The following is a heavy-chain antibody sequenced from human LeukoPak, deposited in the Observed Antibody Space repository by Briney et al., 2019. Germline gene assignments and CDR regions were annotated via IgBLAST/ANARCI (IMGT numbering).Heavy chain of an antibody. V-gene: IGHV3-23*01. CDR1: GFTFSSYA. Sequence: GGSLRLSCAASGFTFSSYAMNWVRQAPGKGLEWVSAIIGTGGNTDYADSVKGRFTISRDNSKNTLHLQMNSLRAEDTAVYYCARDRYDSSGKALYYFDYWGQGTLVTVSS. CDR3: ARDRYDSSGKALYYFDY. D-gene: IGHD3-22*01. CDR2: IIGTGGNT. J-gene: IGHJ4*02.